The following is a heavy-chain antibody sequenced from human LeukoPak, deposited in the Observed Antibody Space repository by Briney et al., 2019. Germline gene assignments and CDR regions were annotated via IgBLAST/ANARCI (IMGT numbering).Heavy chain of an antibody. CDR1: GFTFSSYE. V-gene: IGHV3-30*18. D-gene: IGHD5-18*01. Sequence: GGSLRLSCAASGFTFSSYEMNWVRQAPGKGLEWVAVISYDGSNKYYADSVKGRFTISRDNSKNTLYLQMNSLRAEDTAVYYCAKDSVGYSYGLDYWGQGTLVTVSS. J-gene: IGHJ4*02. CDR2: ISYDGSNK. CDR3: AKDSVGYSYGLDY.